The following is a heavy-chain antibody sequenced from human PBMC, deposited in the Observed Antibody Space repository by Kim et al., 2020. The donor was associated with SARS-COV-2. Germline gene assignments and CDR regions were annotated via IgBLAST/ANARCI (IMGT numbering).Heavy chain of an antibody. CDR3: ARHTKEEQHLVRVFDN. J-gene: IGHJ4*02. CDR2: IYNSGST. D-gene: IGHD6-13*01. Sequence: SETLSLTCTVSGGSVSSGSYYWGWIRQPPGKGLEWIGLIYNSGSTYYNPSLKSRVTISIDTSKNQFSLKLSSVTAADTAVYYCARHTKEEQHLVRVFDNWGQGTLVTVSS. CDR1: GGSVSSGSYY. V-gene: IGHV4-39*01.